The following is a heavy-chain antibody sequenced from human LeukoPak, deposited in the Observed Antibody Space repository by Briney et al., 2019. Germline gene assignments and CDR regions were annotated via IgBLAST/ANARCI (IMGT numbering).Heavy chain of an antibody. CDR3: ARDQWFGDQYYYGMDV. CDR1: GYSISSGYY. CDR2: IYHSGST. V-gene: IGHV4-38-2*02. D-gene: IGHD3-10*01. J-gene: IGHJ6*04. Sequence: SETLSLTCAVSGYSISSGYYWGWIRQPPGKGLERIGSIYHSGSTYYNPSLKSRVTISVDTSKNQFSLKLSSATAADTAVYYCARDQWFGDQYYYGMDVWGKGTTVTVSS.